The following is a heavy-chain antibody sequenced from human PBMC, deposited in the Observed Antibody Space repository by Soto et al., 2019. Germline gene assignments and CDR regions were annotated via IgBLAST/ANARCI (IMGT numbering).Heavy chain of an antibody. V-gene: IGHV1-3*01. CDR3: ARDLYDCSGGSCYSGWFDP. J-gene: IGHJ5*02. CDR1: GYTFTSYA. CDR2: INAGNGNT. Sequence: ASVKVSCKASGYTFTSYAMHWVRQAPGQRLEWMGWINAGNGNTKYSQKFQGRVTITRDTSASTAYMELSSLRSEDTAVYYCARDLYDCSGGSCYSGWFDPWGQGTLVTVSS. D-gene: IGHD2-15*01.